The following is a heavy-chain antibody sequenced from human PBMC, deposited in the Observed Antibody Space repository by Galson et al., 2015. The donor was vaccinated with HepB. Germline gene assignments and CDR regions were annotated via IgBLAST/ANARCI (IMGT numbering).Heavy chain of an antibody. CDR1: GFTFSSYA. J-gene: IGHJ4*02. V-gene: IGHV3-23*01. Sequence: SLRLSCAASGFTFSSYAMSWVRQAPGKGLEWVSAISGSGGSTYYADSVKGRFTISRDNSKNTLYLQMNSLRAEDTAVYYCAKPWGDYYDSSGYAFDYWGQGTLVTVSS. CDR3: AKPWGDYYDSSGYAFDY. D-gene: IGHD3-22*01. CDR2: ISGSGGST.